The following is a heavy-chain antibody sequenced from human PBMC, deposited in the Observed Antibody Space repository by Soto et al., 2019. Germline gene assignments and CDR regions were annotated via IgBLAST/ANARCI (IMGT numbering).Heavy chain of an antibody. Sequence: LRLSCAASGFTVSSNYMSWVRQAPGKGLEWVSVIYSGGSTYYADSVKGRFTISRDNSKNTLYLQMNSLRAEDTAVYYCARDLKSVTMVRGVPRDAFDIWGQGTMVTVSS. CDR2: IYSGGST. V-gene: IGHV3-66*01. D-gene: IGHD3-10*01. CDR3: ARDLKSVTMVRGVPRDAFDI. CDR1: GFTVSSNY. J-gene: IGHJ3*02.